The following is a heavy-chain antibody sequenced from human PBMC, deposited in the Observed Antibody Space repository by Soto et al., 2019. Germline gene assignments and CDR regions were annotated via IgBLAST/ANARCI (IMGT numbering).Heavy chain of an antibody. CDR1: GGTFSTYA. J-gene: IGHJ4*02. D-gene: IGHD5-18*01. CDR2: IIPMFGTA. Sequence: QVQLVQSGAEVKKPESSVKVSCKAPGGTFSTYAISWVRQAPGQGLEWMGGIIPMFGTANYAQRFQDRVTXTTXESTNTVYMELSSLRSEDPAVYFCASGIQLWLRRINNGYSGWGQGTLVTVSS. V-gene: IGHV1-69*05. CDR3: ASGIQLWLRRINNGYSG.